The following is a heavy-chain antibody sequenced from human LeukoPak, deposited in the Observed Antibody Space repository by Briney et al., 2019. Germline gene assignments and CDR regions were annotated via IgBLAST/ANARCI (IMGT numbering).Heavy chain of an antibody. CDR2: IYTSGST. J-gene: IGHJ6*03. Sequence: SQTLSLTCTVSGGSISSGSYYWSWIRQPAGKGLEWIGRIYTSGSTNYNPSLKSRVTISVDTSKNQFSPKLSSVTAADTAVYYCAGVENYYYYYYMDVWGKGTTVTVSS. CDR3: AGVENYYYYYYMDV. V-gene: IGHV4-61*02. D-gene: IGHD5-24*01. CDR1: GGSISSGSYY.